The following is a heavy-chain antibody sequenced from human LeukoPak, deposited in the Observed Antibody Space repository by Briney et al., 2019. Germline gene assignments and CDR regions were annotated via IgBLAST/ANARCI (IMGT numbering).Heavy chain of an antibody. J-gene: IGHJ4*02. CDR1: GGSISTYY. Sequence: SETLSLTCTVSGGSISTYYWSWIRQPPGKGLEWIGYIYYSGSTNYSPSLKGRVTISVDTSKNQFSLKLSSVTAADTAVYYCARDRRGESFDYWGQGTLVTVSS. V-gene: IGHV4-59*01. CDR3: ARDRRGESFDY. CDR2: IYYSGST. D-gene: IGHD3-10*01.